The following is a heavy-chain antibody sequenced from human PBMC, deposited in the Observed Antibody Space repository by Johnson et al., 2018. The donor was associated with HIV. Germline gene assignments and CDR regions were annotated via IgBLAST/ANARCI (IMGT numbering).Heavy chain of an antibody. Sequence: QVQLVESGGGVVQPGGSLRLSCAASGFTFSTYDMHWVRQAPGKGLEWVAFIRYDGSNKYYADSLKGRFTISRDNSKNTLYLQMNILRAEDTAVYFCAKEAYYVEAFDIWGQGTMVTVSS. D-gene: IGHD3-16*01. V-gene: IGHV3-30*02. CDR1: GFTFSTYD. J-gene: IGHJ3*02. CDR2: IRYDGSNK. CDR3: AKEAYYVEAFDI.